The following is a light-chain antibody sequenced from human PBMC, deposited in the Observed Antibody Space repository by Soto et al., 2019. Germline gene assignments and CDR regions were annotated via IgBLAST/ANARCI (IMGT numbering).Light chain of an antibody. CDR3: QRYSSYSEV. CDR2: KAS. J-gene: IGKJ1*01. Sequence: DIQMTQSPSTLSGSVGDRVTITCRASQTISSWLAWYPQKPGKAPKLLIYKASTVKSGVPSRFNGSGSGAEFTLPISSLQPDDFATDYCQRYSSYSEVFGQVTKVELK. V-gene: IGKV1-5*03. CDR1: QTISSW.